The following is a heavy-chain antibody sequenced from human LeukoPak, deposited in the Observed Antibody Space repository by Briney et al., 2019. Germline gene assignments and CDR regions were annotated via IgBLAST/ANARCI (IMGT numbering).Heavy chain of an antibody. Sequence: PGGSLRLSCVASGFTLSELWMNWVRQAPGKGLEWVANIKQDGSEKNYVDSVKGRFTISRDNAKNLVYLQMNGLRVEDTAVYYCVGGYGWLPDYWGQGTLVTVSS. J-gene: IGHJ4*02. CDR1: GFTLSELW. V-gene: IGHV3-7*04. CDR3: VGGYGWLPDY. CDR2: IKQDGSEK. D-gene: IGHD6-19*01.